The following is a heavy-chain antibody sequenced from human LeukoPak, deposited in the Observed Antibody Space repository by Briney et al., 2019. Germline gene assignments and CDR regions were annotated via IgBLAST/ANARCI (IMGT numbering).Heavy chain of an antibody. V-gene: IGHV4-59*01. CDR3: AREFLGSGSPRFDP. Sequence: SETLSLTCTVSGGSISSYYWSWIRQPPRKGLEWIGYIYYSGSTNYNPSLKSRVTISVDTSKNQFSLKLSSVTAADTAVYYCAREFLGSGSPRFDPWGQRTLVTVSS. D-gene: IGHD3-10*01. J-gene: IGHJ5*02. CDR2: IYYSGST. CDR1: GGSISSYY.